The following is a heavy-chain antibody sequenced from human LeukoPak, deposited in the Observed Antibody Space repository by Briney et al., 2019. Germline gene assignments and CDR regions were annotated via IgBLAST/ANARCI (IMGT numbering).Heavy chain of an antibody. V-gene: IGHV4-59*01. CDR2: MYYSGET. CDR3: ARELDPTSTNTPHYYYFMDV. CDR1: GGSISAYY. D-gene: IGHD3/OR15-3a*01. J-gene: IGHJ6*03. Sequence: SDTLSLTCTVAGGSISAYYWSWIRQPPAKGLEWIGFMYYSGETNYNPSLKSRATISVDTSKTQLSLKVHSVTAADTAVYYCARELDPTSTNTPHYYYFMDVWGTGTTVTVSS.